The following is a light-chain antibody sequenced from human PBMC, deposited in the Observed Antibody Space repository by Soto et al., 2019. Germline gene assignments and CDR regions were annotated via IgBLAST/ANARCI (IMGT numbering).Light chain of an antibody. J-gene: IGKJ5*01. CDR2: WAS. V-gene: IGKV4-1*01. CDR1: QSVLYSSNNKNY. CDR3: QQYYSGLT. Sequence: DIVMTQSPDSLAVSLGERATINCKSSQSVLYSSNNKNYLAWYQQKPGQPPKLLIYWASTRESGVPDRFSGSGSGTDFTLTISSLQAEDVAVYYCQQYYSGLTFGQGTRLEIK.